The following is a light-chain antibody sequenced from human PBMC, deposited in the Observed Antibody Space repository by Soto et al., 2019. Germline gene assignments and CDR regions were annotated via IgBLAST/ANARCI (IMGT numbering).Light chain of an antibody. Sequence: QSVLTQPASVSAAPGQKVTISCSGSSSNIGDNFVSWYQQHPGKAPKLLIYEVTNRPSGVSDRFSGSKSGNTASLTISGLQAEDEANYYCNSYTTLSNRVFGTGTKVTVL. J-gene: IGLJ1*01. CDR2: EVT. CDR1: SSNIGDNF. CDR3: NSYTTLSNRV. V-gene: IGLV2-14*01.